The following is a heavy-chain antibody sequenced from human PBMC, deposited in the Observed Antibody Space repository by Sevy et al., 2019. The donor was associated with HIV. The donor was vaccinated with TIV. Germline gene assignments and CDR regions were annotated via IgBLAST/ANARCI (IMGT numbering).Heavy chain of an antibody. J-gene: IGHJ4*02. CDR1: GSTLTKLS. V-gene: IGHV1-24*01. Sequence: ASVKVSCKVSGSTLTKLSMHWVRQVPGKGLEWMVWFDPEDGETIYARKFQGRVTMTEDTSTDTAYMVLSSLRSEDTAVYYCATTKDYYDSSGSPFDYWGQGTLVTVSS. CDR2: FDPEDGET. CDR3: ATTKDYYDSSGSPFDY. D-gene: IGHD3-22*01.